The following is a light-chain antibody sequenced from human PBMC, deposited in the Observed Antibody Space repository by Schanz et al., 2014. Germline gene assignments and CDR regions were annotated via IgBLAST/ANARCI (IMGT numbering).Light chain of an antibody. CDR1: QSLLHSTGFNY. J-gene: IGKJ2*01. CDR3: MQGTQWPYT. CDR2: LGS. Sequence: DIVLTQSPLSLPVTPGEPASISCRSSQSLLHSTGFNYVAWYLQKPGQSPQLLIYLGSNRASGVPDRFSASGSGTDFTLKISGVEAEDVGVYYCMQGTQWPYTFGQGTKLEIK. V-gene: IGKV2-28*01.